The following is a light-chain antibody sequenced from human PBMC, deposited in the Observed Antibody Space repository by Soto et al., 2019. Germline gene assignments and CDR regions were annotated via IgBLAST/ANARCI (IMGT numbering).Light chain of an antibody. CDR1: QSITDW. Sequence: DIQMTQSPSTLSASVGDRVIITCRASQSITDWLAWYQQKPGKAPKFLIYKASNLEGGVPSRFSGSGSGTEFPLTISSVQPDDFANSYCQYWDDYSWTFGQGTKVEIK. V-gene: IGKV1-5*03. CDR2: KAS. J-gene: IGKJ1*01. CDR3: QYWDDYSWT.